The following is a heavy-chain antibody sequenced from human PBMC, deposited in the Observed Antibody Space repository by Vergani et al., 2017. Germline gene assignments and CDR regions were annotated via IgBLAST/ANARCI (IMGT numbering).Heavy chain of an antibody. CDR1: GYSFTSYW. D-gene: IGHD3-10*01. Sequence: EVQLEQSGAAVKKPGESLEISCKGSGYSFTSYWIGWVRQMPGKGLEWMGIIYPGDSDTRYSPSFQGQVTISADKSISTAYLQWSSLKASDTAMYYCARLVYGSGSYPYYFDYWGQGTLVTVSS. V-gene: IGHV5-51*03. CDR3: ARLVYGSGSYPYYFDY. J-gene: IGHJ4*02. CDR2: IYPGDSDT.